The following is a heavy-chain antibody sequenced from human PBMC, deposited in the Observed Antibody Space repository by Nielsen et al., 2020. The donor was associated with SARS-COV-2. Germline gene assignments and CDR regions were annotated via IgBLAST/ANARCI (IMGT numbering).Heavy chain of an antibody. J-gene: IGHJ5*02. CDR3: ARKDGQDNWFDP. CDR2: INPGGGGT. D-gene: IGHD5-24*01. Sequence: ASVKVSCKASGYMFTTYYIHWVRQPPGQGLEWMGIINPGGGGTSYAQRFQDRVTMTRDTSTSTVYMELSSLRSEDSAVYYCARKDGQDNWFDPWGQGTLVTVSS. V-gene: IGHV1-46*01. CDR1: GYMFTTYY.